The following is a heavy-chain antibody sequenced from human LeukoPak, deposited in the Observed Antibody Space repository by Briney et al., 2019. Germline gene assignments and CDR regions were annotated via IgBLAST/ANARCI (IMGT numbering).Heavy chain of an antibody. CDR1: GGSINNYY. J-gene: IGHJ6*02. CDR3: AKDRQWLPHYVMDV. CDR2: ISYSGST. Sequence: SETLSLTCTVSGGSINNYYWNWIRQPPGKGLEWIGYISYSGSTNYNPSLKSRVTISVDTSKNQFSLKLSSVTAADTAVYYCAKDRQWLPHYVMDVWGQGTTVTVSS. D-gene: IGHD6-19*01. V-gene: IGHV4-59*12.